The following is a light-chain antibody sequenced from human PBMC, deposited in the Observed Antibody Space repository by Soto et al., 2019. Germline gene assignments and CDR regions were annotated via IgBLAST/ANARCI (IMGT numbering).Light chain of an antibody. CDR3: HQYGGSPQT. Sequence: EIVLTQSPGTLFFSPGEKDTLPSRASQSVSNYLAWYQRKPGQAPRLLIYGASNRATGIPDRFSGSGSGTDFTLTISRLEPEDFAVYYCHQYGGSPQTFGQGTKV. CDR1: QSVSNY. J-gene: IGKJ1*01. V-gene: IGKV3-20*01. CDR2: GAS.